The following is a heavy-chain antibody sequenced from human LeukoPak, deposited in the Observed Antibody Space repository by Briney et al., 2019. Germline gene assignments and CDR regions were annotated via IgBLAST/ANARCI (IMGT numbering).Heavy chain of an antibody. CDR1: GFNISNHY. J-gene: IGHJ2*01. V-gene: IGHV3-66*01. D-gene: IGHD3-10*01. CDR3: VRDQAYYGSGSYSWYFDI. CDR2: IYSGGTT. Sequence: GGSLRLSCAASGFNISNHYMSWVRQAPGKGLEWVSIIYSGGTTHYAASVKGRLNISRDTSENTLYLQMNSLRDEDTAVYFCVRDQAYYGSGSYSWYFDIWGRGTPVTVSS.